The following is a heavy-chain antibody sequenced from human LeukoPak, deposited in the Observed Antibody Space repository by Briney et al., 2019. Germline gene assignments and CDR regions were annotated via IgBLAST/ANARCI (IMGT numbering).Heavy chain of an antibody. Sequence: GQALTISFHFSGYNFPSYWIGWGRPMPGKGGELMGVIYPFDSETIYSPSFQGHVPISADKSVNTAYLQWRSLEASDTATYYCARLTSQRLWFVVYWGQGPRVTVSS. D-gene: IGHD2-21*01. CDR2: IYPFDSET. J-gene: IGHJ4*02. CDR3: ARLTSQRLWFVVY. V-gene: IGHV5-51*01. CDR1: GYNFPSYW.